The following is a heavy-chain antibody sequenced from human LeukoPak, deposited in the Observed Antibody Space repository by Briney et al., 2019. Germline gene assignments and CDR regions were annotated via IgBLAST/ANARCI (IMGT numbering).Heavy chain of an antibody. CDR1: GFTFSSYA. J-gene: IGHJ4*02. CDR2: ISGSGAGT. Sequence: GGSLRLSCAASGFTFSSYAMSWVRQAPGKGLEWVSAISGSGAGTYYADSVKGRFTISRDNSKNTLYLQMNSLRAEDTAVYYCAKDQGLDDYVWGSYRYKSLDYWGQGTLVTVSS. V-gene: IGHV3-23*01. CDR3: AKDQGLDDYVWGSYRYKSLDY. D-gene: IGHD3-16*02.